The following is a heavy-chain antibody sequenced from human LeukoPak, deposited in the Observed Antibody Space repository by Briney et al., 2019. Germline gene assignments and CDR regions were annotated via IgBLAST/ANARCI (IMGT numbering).Heavy chain of an antibody. V-gene: IGHV4-39*01. CDR1: GGSISSSSYY. CDR2: IYYSGST. Sequence: SETLSLTCTVSGGSISSSSYYWGWIRQPPGKGLEWIGRIYYSGSTYYNPSLKSRVTISVDTSKNQFSLKLSSVTAADTAVYYCARSSGYSSSGGLNWFDTWGQGTLVTVSS. D-gene: IGHD6-13*01. J-gene: IGHJ5*02. CDR3: ARSSGYSSSGGLNWFDT.